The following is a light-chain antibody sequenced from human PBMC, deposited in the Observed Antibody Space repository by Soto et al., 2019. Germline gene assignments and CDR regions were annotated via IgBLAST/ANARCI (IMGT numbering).Light chain of an antibody. CDR1: QSVGSTY. CDR3: QLYGSSIT. J-gene: IGKJ5*01. Sequence: EIVLTQSPGTLSLSPGERATLSCRASQSVGSTYLAWYQQKPGQTPRLLIYGASSRATGIPDRFSGSGSGTDFTLTISRLEPEVFAVYYCQLYGSSITFGQGTRLEIK. V-gene: IGKV3-20*01. CDR2: GAS.